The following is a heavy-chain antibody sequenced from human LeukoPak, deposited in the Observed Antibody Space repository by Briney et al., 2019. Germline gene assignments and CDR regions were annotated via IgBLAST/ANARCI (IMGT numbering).Heavy chain of an antibody. CDR3: ANARYGGNHREIQH. J-gene: IGHJ1*01. CDR2: IRYDGSNK. V-gene: IGHV3-30*02. D-gene: IGHD4-23*01. Sequence: GGSLRLSCAASGFTFSNNDMHWVRQAPVKGLEWVTFIRYDGSNKYYADSVKGRFTISRDNSKNTLYLQMNSLRAEDTAVYYCANARYGGNHREIQHWGQGTLVTVSS. CDR1: GFTFSNND.